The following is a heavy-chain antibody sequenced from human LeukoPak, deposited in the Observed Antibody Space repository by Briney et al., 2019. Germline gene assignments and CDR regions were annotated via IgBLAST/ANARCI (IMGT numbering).Heavy chain of an antibody. Sequence: PGRSLRLSCAASGFTFTSHGMHWVRQAPGKGLEWVAVVSYDGSNKNYADSVKGRFTISRDDSKNTLYLQMNSLRAEDTAVYYCAKESYYDSSGYSLFDYWGQGTLVTVSS. CDR3: AKESYYDSSGYSLFDY. V-gene: IGHV3-30*18. J-gene: IGHJ4*02. CDR1: GFTFTSHG. CDR2: VSYDGSNK. D-gene: IGHD3-22*01.